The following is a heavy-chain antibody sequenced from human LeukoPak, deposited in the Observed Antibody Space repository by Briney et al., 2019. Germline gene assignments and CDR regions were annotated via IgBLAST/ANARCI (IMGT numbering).Heavy chain of an antibody. CDR3: ARDTSYSSSWNYYYYYGMDV. V-gene: IGHV3-33*08. J-gene: IGHJ6*02. Sequence: QSGGSLRLSCAASEFTFSSYSMNWVRQAPGKGLEWVAVIWYDGSNKYYADSVKGRFTISRDNSKNTLYLQMNSLRAEDMAVYYCARDTSYSSSWNYYYYYGMDVWGQGTTVTVSS. CDR1: EFTFSSYS. D-gene: IGHD6-13*01. CDR2: IWYDGSNK.